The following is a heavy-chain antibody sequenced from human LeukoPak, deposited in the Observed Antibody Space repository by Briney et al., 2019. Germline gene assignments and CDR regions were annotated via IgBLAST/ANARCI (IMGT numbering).Heavy chain of an antibody. D-gene: IGHD2-15*01. CDR1: GGSVSSGSYY. J-gene: IGHJ3*02. Sequence: PSETLSLTCTVSGGSVSSGSYYWTWIRQPPGKGLEWIAYISYSGSTNYNPSLKSRVTISVDTSENQFSLNLSSVTAADTAVYYCARRGSGARSFDIWGQGTMVTVSS. V-gene: IGHV4-61*01. CDR2: ISYSGST. CDR3: ARRGSGARSFDI.